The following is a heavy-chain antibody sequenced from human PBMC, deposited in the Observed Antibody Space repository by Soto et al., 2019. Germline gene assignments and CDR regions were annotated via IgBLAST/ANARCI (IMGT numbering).Heavy chain of an antibody. V-gene: IGHV3-23*01. D-gene: IGHD6-19*01. Sequence: EARLLESGGGLVQPGRSLRLSCAASGFTFRDYAMSWVRQAPGKGLEWVSDIRGSGNEARYADSVRGRFTIARDNSRNTLFLQMNSLTVYDTAVYYCGKERRGSGWSVCNFWGQGTLVTVSS. CDR1: GFTFRDYA. CDR2: IRGSGNEA. J-gene: IGHJ4*02. CDR3: GKERRGSGWSVCNF.